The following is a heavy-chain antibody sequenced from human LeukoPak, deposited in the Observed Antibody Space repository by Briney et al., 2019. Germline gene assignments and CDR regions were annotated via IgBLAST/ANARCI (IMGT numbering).Heavy chain of an antibody. CDR2: ISYDGSNK. CDR1: GFTFSSYG. J-gene: IGHJ4*02. CDR3: AKFADSMDPPYYFDY. Sequence: GGSLRLSCAASGFTFSSYGMHWVRQAPGKGLEWVAVISYDGSNKYYADSVKGRFTISRDNSKNTLYLQMNSLRAEDTAVYYCAKFADSMDPPYYFDYWGQGTLVTVSS. V-gene: IGHV3-30*18. D-gene: IGHD3-10*01.